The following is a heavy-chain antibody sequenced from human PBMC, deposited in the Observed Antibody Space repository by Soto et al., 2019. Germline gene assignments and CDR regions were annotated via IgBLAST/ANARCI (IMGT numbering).Heavy chain of an antibody. CDR3: ARDRRGRADGFIYYYGMEV. V-gene: IGHV4-61*01. CDR2: IFDAATA. Sequence: QVQLQESGPGLMKPSGTLSLICSVSGESDGRGTNYWSWVRQAPGRGLEWIGYIFDAATAIYNPSFESRVSISLDAAKNQVSLKLTSVTAADTAIYYCARDRRGRADGFIYYYGMEVWGQGTSVTVSS. D-gene: IGHD6-13*01. CDR1: GESDGRGTNY. J-gene: IGHJ6*02.